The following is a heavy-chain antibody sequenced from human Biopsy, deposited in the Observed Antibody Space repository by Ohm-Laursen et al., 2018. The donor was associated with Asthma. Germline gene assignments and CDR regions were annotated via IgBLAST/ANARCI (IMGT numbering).Heavy chain of an antibody. CDR2: IFPGDSVT. D-gene: IGHD3-10*01. V-gene: IGHV5-51*01. J-gene: IGHJ4*02. CDR3: ARLAYGSGSFFDF. Sequence: ESLKISCKASGYIFTSFWIGWVRQMPGQGLEWMGIIFPGDSVTIYSPSFQGQVTISADKSISTAYLQWSSLKASATAIYYCARLAYGSGSFFDFWGQGTLVTVAS. CDR1: GYIFTSFW.